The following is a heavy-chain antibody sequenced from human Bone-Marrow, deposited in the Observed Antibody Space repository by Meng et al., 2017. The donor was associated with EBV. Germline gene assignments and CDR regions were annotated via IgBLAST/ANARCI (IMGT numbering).Heavy chain of an antibody. CDR3: AAGFRELVRSRDY. V-gene: IGHV4-4*02. J-gene: IGHJ4*02. D-gene: IGHD3-10*01. Sequence: QGQLQESGPRLVKPSGTLSLTCVVSGGSIRSSNWWSWVRQPPGKGLEWIGEIFYGGSTNYNPSLESRVTISVDKSKNQFSLKLSSVTAADTAVYYCAAGFRELVRSRDYWGQGTLVTVSS. CDR2: IFYGGST. CDR1: GGSIRSSNW.